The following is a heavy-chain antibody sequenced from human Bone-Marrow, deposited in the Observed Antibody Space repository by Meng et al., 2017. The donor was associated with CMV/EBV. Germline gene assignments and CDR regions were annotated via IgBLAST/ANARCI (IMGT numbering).Heavy chain of an antibody. CDR3: AKDAGAEPDPFFDS. V-gene: IGHV3-23*04. J-gene: IGHJ4*02. D-gene: IGHD1-14*01. CDR1: GISNSYDG. Sequence: VEVVGVGGGVGTGGGSLGFSCPTFGISNSYDGLARVRQAPGEGPEWVSTVSGDGANRHYRDSVKGRFTISRDNSRNTVSLQMTNLQAEDTAVYYCAKDAGAEPDPFFDSWGQGILVTVSS. CDR2: VSGDGANR.